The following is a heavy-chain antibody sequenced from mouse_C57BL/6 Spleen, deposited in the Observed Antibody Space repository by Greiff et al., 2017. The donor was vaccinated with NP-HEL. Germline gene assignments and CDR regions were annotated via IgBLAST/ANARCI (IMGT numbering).Heavy chain of an antibody. J-gene: IGHJ2*01. CDR1: GYTFTSYW. CDR3: ARGPIYYFDY. V-gene: IGHV1-64*01. Sequence: VKLQQSGAELVKPGASVKLSCKASGYTFTSYWMHWVKQRPGQGLEWIGMIHPNSGSTNYNEKFKSKATLTVDKSSSTAYMQLSSLTSEDSAVYYCARGPIYYFDYWGQGTTLTVSS. CDR2: IHPNSGST.